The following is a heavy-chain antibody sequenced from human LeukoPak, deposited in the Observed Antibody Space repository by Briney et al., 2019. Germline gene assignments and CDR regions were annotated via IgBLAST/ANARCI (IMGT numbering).Heavy chain of an antibody. CDR3: ARHDNRGYYSLHY. Sequence: SETLSLTCTVSGASTTSYYWSWIRQPPGKGLEWIGYIYYSGNNAYNPSLKSRVTTSVDTSKNQFSLRLISVSAADTAVYYCARHDNRGYYSLHYWGQGALVAVSS. J-gene: IGHJ4*02. V-gene: IGHV4-59*08. CDR2: IYYSGNN. CDR1: GASTTSYY. D-gene: IGHD3-22*01.